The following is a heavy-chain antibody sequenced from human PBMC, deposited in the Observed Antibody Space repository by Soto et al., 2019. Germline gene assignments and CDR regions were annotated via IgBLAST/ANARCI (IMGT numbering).Heavy chain of an antibody. CDR1: GYSISRGYY. CDR2: IYHDGTT. J-gene: IGHJ5*02. V-gene: IGHV4-38-2*02. CDR3: ARVPYHYARGTYRPRWFDP. Sequence: TLSLTCTVSGYSISRGYYWGWIRQPPGKGLQWIGTIYHDGTTYSNPSLNGRVTISVSTSQNRFSLTLRSVTAADTAVYYCARVPYHYARGTYRPRWFDPWGQGTLVTVSS. D-gene: IGHD3-16*02.